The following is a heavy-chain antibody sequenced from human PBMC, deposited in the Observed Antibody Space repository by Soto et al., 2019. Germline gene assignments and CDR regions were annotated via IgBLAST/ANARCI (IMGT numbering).Heavy chain of an antibody. J-gene: IGHJ6*02. CDR2: INLSGST. CDR1: GGSFSGYY. D-gene: IGHD3-3*01. Sequence: SETLSLTCAVYGGSFSGYYWSWIRQPPGKGLEWIGEINLSGSTNYNPSLKSRVTISVDTSKNQFSLKLSSVTAADTAVYYCARGVLRFLESPMDVWGQGTTVTVSS. V-gene: IGHV4-34*01. CDR3: ARGVLRFLESPMDV.